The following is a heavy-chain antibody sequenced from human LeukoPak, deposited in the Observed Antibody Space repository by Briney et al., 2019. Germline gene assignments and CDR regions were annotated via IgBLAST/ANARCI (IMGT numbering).Heavy chain of an antibody. CDR3: ARMATVTSFDY. Sequence: SETLSLTCTVSGGSISSFYWSWIRQPPGKGLEWIGYIYYSGGTNYNPSLKSRVTISVDTSKNQFSLKLSSVTAADTAVYYCARMATVTSFDYWGQGTLVTVSS. CDR1: GGSISSFY. CDR2: IYYSGGT. J-gene: IGHJ4*02. D-gene: IGHD4-17*01. V-gene: IGHV4-59*08.